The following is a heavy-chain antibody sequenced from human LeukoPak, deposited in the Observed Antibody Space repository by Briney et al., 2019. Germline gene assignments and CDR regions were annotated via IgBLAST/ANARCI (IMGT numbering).Heavy chain of an antibody. V-gene: IGHV1-3*01. Sequence: ASVKVSCKASGYTFTSYAMHWVRRAPGQRLEWMGWINAGNGNTKYSQKFQGRVTITRDTSASTAYMELSILRSGDTAVYYCAGIDVNYYYGMDVWGKGTTVTVSS. CDR1: GYTFTSYA. D-gene: IGHD2-21*01. J-gene: IGHJ6*04. CDR2: INAGNGNT. CDR3: AGIDVNYYYGMDV.